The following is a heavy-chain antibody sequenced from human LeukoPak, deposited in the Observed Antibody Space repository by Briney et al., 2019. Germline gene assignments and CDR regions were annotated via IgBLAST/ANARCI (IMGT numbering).Heavy chain of an antibody. Sequence: PGGSLRLSCAASGLSFSGQWMNWVRQAPGKGLEYVAAISRNGGSTYYADSVKGRFTISRDNSKNTLYLQMSSLRAEDTAVYLCVKDLRSDFMGVLSRYLSYWGQGTLVTVSS. J-gene: IGHJ4*02. CDR2: ISRNGGST. CDR1: GLSFSGQW. CDR3: VKDLRSDFMGVLSRYLSY. D-gene: IGHD2/OR15-2a*01. V-gene: IGHV3-64D*09.